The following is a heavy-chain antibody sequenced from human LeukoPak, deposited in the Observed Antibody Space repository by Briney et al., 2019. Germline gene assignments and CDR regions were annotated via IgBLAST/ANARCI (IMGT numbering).Heavy chain of an antibody. CDR2: IYSGGST. CDR1: GFTVSSNY. V-gene: IGHV3-66*01. J-gene: IGHJ3*02. Sequence: GGSLRLSCAASGFTVSSNYMSWVRQAPGKGLEWVPVIYSGGSTYYADSVKGRFTISRDNSKNTLYLQMNSLRAEDTAVYYCASLPPNDAFDIWGQGTMVTVSS. CDR3: ASLPPNDAFDI.